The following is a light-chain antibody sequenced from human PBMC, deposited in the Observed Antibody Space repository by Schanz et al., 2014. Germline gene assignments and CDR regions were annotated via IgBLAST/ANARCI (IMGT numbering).Light chain of an antibody. J-gene: IGKJ1*01. CDR3: QQYGGSLRT. CDR2: EAS. Sequence: IVLTQSPGTLSLSPGEGATLSCRASQAVSSGYLAWYQQKPGQAPRLLIYEASKRATGIPARFSGSGSGTDFTLTISRLEPEDFAVYYCQQYGGSLRTFGRGTKVEIK. CDR1: QAVSSGY. V-gene: IGKV3-20*01.